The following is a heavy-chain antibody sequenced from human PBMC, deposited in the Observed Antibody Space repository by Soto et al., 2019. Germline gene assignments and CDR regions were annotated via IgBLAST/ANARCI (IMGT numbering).Heavy chain of an antibody. J-gene: IGHJ4*02. D-gene: IGHD3-10*01. Sequence: QVHLVQSGAEVKKPGASVRVSCQASGYTFTSFPMHWVRQAPGQRLEWMGWINPANGDTGYSQKFQGRVTITKDTSARTASMELSSLTSEDTAISFCARKDYYGSGSYHFDSWGQGTLVIVSS. CDR3: ARKDYYGSGSYHFDS. V-gene: IGHV1-3*01. CDR1: GYTFTSFP. CDR2: INPANGDT.